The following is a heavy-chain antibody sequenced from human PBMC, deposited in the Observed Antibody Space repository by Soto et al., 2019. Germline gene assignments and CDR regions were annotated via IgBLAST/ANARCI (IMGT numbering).Heavy chain of an antibody. V-gene: IGHV3-48*01. D-gene: IGHD3-3*01. CDR1: GFTFSSYI. Sequence: LRLSCAASGFTFSSYIMNLVRQAPGTGLERVSNISSSSSTIYYTDTEKGRFTISRDNAKNSLYLQMNSLRALDTAVYFCARDLFRDFWSGSDEKRAFDIWGQGTMVTVSS. CDR2: ISSSSSTI. CDR3: ARDLFRDFWSGSDEKRAFDI. J-gene: IGHJ3*02.